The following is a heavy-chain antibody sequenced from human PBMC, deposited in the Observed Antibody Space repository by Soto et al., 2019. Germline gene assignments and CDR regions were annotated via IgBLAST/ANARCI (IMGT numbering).Heavy chain of an antibody. D-gene: IGHD1-26*01. CDR3: ARVLGAPLYYFDY. CDR2: IYQSGST. Sequence: SETLSLTCPVSGYSISIGNYWGWIRQPPGKRLEWIGSIYQSGSTYHNPSLRSRATISVDTSKNQFSLKLSSVTAADTAVYYCARVLGAPLYYFDYWGQGILVTVSS. CDR1: GYSISIGNY. V-gene: IGHV4-38-2*02. J-gene: IGHJ4*02.